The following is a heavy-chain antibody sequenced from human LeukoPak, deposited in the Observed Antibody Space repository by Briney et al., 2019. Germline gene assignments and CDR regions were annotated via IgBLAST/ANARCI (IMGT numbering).Heavy chain of an antibody. CDR2: IRYDASNR. CDR3: VADRVGVPGFYLDS. V-gene: IGHV3-30*02. J-gene: IGHJ4*02. D-gene: IGHD1-26*01. Sequence: PGGSLRLSCGASGFTFSLSGMHWVRQAPGKGLEWVSFIRYDASNRYYADSVKGRFSISRDNSKNTLYLQMNSLRGEDTVIYYCVADRVGVPGFYLDSWGQGTLVTVSS. CDR1: GFTFSLSG.